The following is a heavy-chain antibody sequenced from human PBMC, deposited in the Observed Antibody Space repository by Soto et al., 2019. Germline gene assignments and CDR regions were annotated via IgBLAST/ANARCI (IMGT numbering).Heavy chain of an antibody. J-gene: IGHJ4*02. D-gene: IGHD3-3*01. V-gene: IGHV3-33*01. CDR3: ATDFGTTTTTETPGGMGH. CDR2: IWYDGSNQ. CDR1: GLTFRSFG. Sequence: QVHLVESGGGVVQPGRSLRLSCAASGLTFRSFGMHWVRQAPGKGLEWVAIIWYDGSNQYYADSVKGRFTISRDNSKNTVSLHMNSLRADDTAVYYCATDFGTTTTTETPGGMGHWGQGTLVTVSS.